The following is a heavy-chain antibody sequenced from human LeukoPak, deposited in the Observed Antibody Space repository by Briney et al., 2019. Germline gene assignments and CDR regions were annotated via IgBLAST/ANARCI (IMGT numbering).Heavy chain of an antibody. V-gene: IGHV4-59*01. CDR1: GGSISSYY. D-gene: IGHD5-24*01. Sequence: PSETLSLTCTVSGGSISSYYWSWIRQPPGKGLEWIGYIYYSGSTNYNPSLKSRVTISVDTSKNQFSLKLSSVTAADTAVYYCARDRDGYNPIFFDYWGQRTLVTVSS. CDR2: IYYSGST. J-gene: IGHJ4*02. CDR3: ARDRDGYNPIFFDY.